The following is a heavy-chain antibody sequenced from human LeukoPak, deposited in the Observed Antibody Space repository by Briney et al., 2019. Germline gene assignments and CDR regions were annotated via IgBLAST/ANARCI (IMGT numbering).Heavy chain of an antibody. CDR1: GGSISSGDYY. J-gene: IGHJ5*02. D-gene: IGHD4-17*01. CDR3: ARECTVTTVGGSFDWFDP. CDR2: IYYSGST. V-gene: IGHV4-30-4*08. Sequence: TTSETLSLTCTVSGGSISSGDYYWSWIRQPPGKGLEWIGYIYYSGSTYYNPSLKSRVTISVDTSKNQFSLKLSSVTAADTAVYYCARECTVTTVGGSFDWFDPWGQGTLVTVSS.